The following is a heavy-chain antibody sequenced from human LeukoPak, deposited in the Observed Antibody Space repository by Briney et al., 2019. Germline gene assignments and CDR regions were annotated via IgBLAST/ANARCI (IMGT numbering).Heavy chain of an antibody. J-gene: IGHJ4*02. CDR1: GFPFTSNY. D-gene: IGHD5-18*01. CDR3: ARESGYSYGLAGFFDY. CDR2: IYGDGRI. V-gene: IGHV3-53*01. Sequence: PGGPLSLSCAASGFPFTSNYMSGVRQAPGKGLEGVSLIYGDGRIHYADSVKGRFTISRDDSKNTLYLQMNSLRAEDTAVYYCARESGYSYGLAGFFDYWGQGTLVTVSS.